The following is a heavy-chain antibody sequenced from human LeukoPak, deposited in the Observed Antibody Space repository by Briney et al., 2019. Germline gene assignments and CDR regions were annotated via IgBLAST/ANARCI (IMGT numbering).Heavy chain of an antibody. J-gene: IGHJ4*02. CDR1: GGAISSTNYY. V-gene: IGHV4-39*01. Sequence: SETLSLNCTVSGGAISSTNYYWALIRQPPGKGLEWIGRASKSGSTSSNPSLKSRVTISVDTSKNQFSLKLSSVTAADTAAYHCARSLSTAGMIWGQGTLVTVSS. CDR3: ARSLSTAGMI. D-gene: IGHD6-25*01. CDR2: ASKSGST.